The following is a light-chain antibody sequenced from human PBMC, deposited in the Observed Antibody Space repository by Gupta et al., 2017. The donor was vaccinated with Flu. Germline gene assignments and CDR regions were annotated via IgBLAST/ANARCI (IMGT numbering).Light chain of an antibody. V-gene: IGLV1-51*01. CDR3: GTWDSRLSAAV. CDR1: SSNIGKNY. Sequence: SVSPSPPSVFAAPGHKVTISCSGSSSNIGKNYVSWYQQLPGTTPKLIMYDKNKRPSGIPDRFSGSKSGTSGTLGINGLQTGDEAEYYCGTWDSRLSAAVLGGGTQMTVL. J-gene: IGLJ7*01. CDR2: DKN.